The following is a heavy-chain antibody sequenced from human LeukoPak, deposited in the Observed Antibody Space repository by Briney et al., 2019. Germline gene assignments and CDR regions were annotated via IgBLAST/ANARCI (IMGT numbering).Heavy chain of an antibody. Sequence: GGSLRLSCAASGFTFSSYATSRVRQAPGKGLEWVSAISGSGGTIYYADSVKGRFTISRDNAKNSLYLQMNSLRAEDTAVYYCARVAGYSYATGIYYMDVWGKGTTVTVSS. V-gene: IGHV3-23*01. CDR1: GFTFSSYA. CDR2: ISGSGGTI. D-gene: IGHD5-18*01. CDR3: ARVAGYSYATGIYYMDV. J-gene: IGHJ6*03.